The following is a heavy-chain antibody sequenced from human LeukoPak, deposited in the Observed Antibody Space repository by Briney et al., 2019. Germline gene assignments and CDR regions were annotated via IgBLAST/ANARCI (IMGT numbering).Heavy chain of an antibody. Sequence: GGSLRLSCAASGFTFSSYAMSWVRQAPGKGLEWVSAISGSGGSTYYADSVKGRFTISRDNSKNTLYLQMNSLRAEDTAVYYCARGRWSSSWYKGYGDYWGQGTLVTVSS. V-gene: IGHV3-23*01. CDR2: ISGSGGST. CDR3: ARGRWSSSWYKGYGDY. CDR1: GFTFSSYA. J-gene: IGHJ4*02. D-gene: IGHD6-13*01.